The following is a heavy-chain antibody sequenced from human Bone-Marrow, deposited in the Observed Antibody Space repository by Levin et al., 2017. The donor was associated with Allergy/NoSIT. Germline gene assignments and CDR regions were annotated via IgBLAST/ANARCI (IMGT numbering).Heavy chain of an antibody. Sequence: SLKISCAASGFTFGDYAMHWVRQVPGKGLEWVSGISWNSGSLGYAESVKGRLTISRDNAKNSQYLQMSSLRPEDTALYICTKDSHYYYDSTYNSFAPWGQGTLVTVSS. J-gene: IGHJ5*02. CDR2: ISWNSGSL. D-gene: IGHD3-22*01. CDR1: GFTFGDYA. V-gene: IGHV3-9*01. CDR3: TKDSHYYYDSTYNSFAP.